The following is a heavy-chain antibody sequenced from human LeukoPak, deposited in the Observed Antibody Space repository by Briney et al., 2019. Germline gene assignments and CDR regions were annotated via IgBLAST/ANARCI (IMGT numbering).Heavy chain of an antibody. CDR2: ISYDGSNK. Sequence: GGSLRLSCAASGFTFSSYGMHWVRQAPGKGLEWVAVISYDGSNKYYADSVKGRLTISRDNSKNTLYLQMNSLRAEDMAVYYCAKDMGFWSGYYYYGMDVWGQGTTVTVSS. CDR3: AKDMGFWSGYYYYGMDV. J-gene: IGHJ6*02. V-gene: IGHV3-30*18. D-gene: IGHD3-3*01. CDR1: GFTFSSYG.